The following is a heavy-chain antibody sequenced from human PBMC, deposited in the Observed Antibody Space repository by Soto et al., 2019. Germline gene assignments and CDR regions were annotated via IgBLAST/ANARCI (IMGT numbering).Heavy chain of an antibody. V-gene: IGHV3-23*01. CDR1: GFTFSSYA. CDR3: AKDPERELHVLRFDP. Sequence: GGSLRLSCAASGFTFSSYAMSWVRQAPGKGLEWVSAISGSGGSTYYADSVKGRFTISRDNSKNTLYLQMNSLRAEDTAVYYCAKDPERELHVLRFDPWGQGTLVTVSS. CDR2: ISGSGGST. D-gene: IGHD1-26*01. J-gene: IGHJ5*02.